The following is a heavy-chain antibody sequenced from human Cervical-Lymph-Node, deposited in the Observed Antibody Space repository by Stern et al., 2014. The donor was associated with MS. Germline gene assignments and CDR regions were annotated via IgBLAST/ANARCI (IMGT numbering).Heavy chain of an antibody. CDR2: SDHSGST. V-gene: IGHV4-4*02. J-gene: IGHJ4*02. CDR1: GGSISSSNW. CDR3: ARFPASRPHVFDS. D-gene: IGHD6-13*01. Sequence: QLQLQESGPGLVKPSGTLSLTCAVSGGSISSSNWWSWVRQSPGKGLEWIGESDHSGSTIYNPSLKSRVTVSVDKSKNRFSLKLRSGPAADTAVYFCARFPASRPHVFDSWGQGTLVTVSS.